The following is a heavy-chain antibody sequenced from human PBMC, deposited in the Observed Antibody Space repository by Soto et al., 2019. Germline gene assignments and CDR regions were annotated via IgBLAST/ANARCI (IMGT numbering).Heavy chain of an antibody. J-gene: IGHJ4*02. CDR3: ARIRYDILTGLPLPYYFDY. CDR1: GGTFSSYA. V-gene: IGHV1-69*06. CDR2: IIPIFGTA. D-gene: IGHD3-9*01. Sequence: QVQLVQSGAEVKKPGSSVKVSCKASGGTFSSYAISWVRQAPGQGLEWMGGIIPIFGTANYAQKFQGRVTITADKSTSTAYMELSSLRSDDTAVYYCARIRYDILTGLPLPYYFDYWGQGTLVTVSS.